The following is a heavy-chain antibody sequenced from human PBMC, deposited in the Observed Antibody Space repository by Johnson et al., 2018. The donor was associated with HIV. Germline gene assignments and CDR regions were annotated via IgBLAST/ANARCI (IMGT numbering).Heavy chain of an antibody. CDR2: IQYDGTNN. D-gene: IGHD2/OR15-2a*01. V-gene: IGHV3-30*02. CDR1: GFTFSSYG. Sequence: QMQLVESGGGVVQPGGSLRLSCAASGFTFSSYGMHWVRQVPGNGLEWVTFIQYDGTNNYYADSVKGRFTISRDYSKNTLYLQMYSLRAEDTAVYYCAKDLSYPKTRAFDIWGQGTMVTVSS. CDR3: AKDLSYPKTRAFDI. J-gene: IGHJ3*02.